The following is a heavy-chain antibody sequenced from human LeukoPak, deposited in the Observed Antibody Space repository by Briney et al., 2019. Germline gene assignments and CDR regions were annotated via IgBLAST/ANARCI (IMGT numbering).Heavy chain of an antibody. Sequence: GASLKVSCTASGYTFTSYAVHWVRQAPGQRLEWMGWINAGNDNTKYSQNFQGRVTITRDTSSSTAYMELSSLRSEDTAVYYCATGSRLDYWVQRTLVTVSS. V-gene: IGHV1-3*01. CDR2: INAGNDNT. CDR1: GYTFTSYA. D-gene: IGHD2-15*01. J-gene: IGHJ4*02. CDR3: ATGSRLDY.